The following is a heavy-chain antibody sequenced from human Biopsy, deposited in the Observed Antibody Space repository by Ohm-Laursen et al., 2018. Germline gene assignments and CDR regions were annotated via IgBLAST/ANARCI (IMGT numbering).Heavy chain of an antibody. CDR1: GGSISGSS. CDR3: AKHGSGWTADDALHI. CDR2: ISYSGST. V-gene: IGHV4-59*08. J-gene: IGHJ3*02. Sequence: SDTLSLTCAVSGGSISGSSWSWIRQAPGRGLEWVGYISYSGSTSNNPSLKSRITISVDTSKNQISLKVTSVTAADTAVYYCAKHGSGWTADDALHIWGQGTMVTVSS. D-gene: IGHD6-19*01.